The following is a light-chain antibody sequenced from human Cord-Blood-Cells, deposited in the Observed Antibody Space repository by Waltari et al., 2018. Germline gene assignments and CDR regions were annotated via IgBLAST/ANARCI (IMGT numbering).Light chain of an antibody. J-gene: IGLJ2*01. CDR3: SSYTSSSTVV. CDR1: RSDVGAYNS. V-gene: IGLV2-14*01. Sequence: QSALPQPASVSGSPGHSITLSCTGTRSDVGAYNSVSWYQQHPGKAPKLMIYDVSNRPSGVSNRFSGSKSGNTASLTISGLQAEDEADYYCSSYTSSSTVVFGGGTKLTVL. CDR2: DVS.